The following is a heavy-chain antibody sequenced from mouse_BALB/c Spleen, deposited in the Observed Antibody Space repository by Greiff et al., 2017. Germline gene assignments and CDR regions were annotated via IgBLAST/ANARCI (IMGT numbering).Heavy chain of an antibody. D-gene: IGHD4-1*01. CDR2: IDPETGGT. Sequence: QVQLQQSGAELVRPGASVTLSCKASGYTFTDYEMHWVKQTPVHGLEWIGAIDPETGGTAYNQKFKGKATLTADKSSSTAYMELRSLTSEDSAVYYCTNWEYWGQGTLVTVSA. J-gene: IGHJ3*01. CDR1: GYTFTDYE. V-gene: IGHV1-15*01. CDR3: TNWEY.